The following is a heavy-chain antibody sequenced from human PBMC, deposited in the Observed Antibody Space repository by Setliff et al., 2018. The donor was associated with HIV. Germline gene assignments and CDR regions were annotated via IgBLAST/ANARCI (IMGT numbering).Heavy chain of an antibody. CDR1: GGSIISGAYF. V-gene: IGHV4-31*03. J-gene: IGHJ4*02. CDR3: ARGRDSSGYERYYFDY. CDR2: ISYSGST. D-gene: IGHD5-12*01. Sequence: LSLTCTVSGGSIISGAYFWTWIRQFPGKGLEWIGYISYSGSTQYNPSFKSRVTISADTSKTQFSLKLTSVTAADTAVYFCARGRDSSGYERYYFDYWGQGTLVTVSS.